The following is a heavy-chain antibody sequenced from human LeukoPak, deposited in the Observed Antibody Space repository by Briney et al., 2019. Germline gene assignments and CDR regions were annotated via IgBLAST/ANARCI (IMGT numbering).Heavy chain of an antibody. CDR2: ISGSGGST. Sequence: GGSLRLSCAASGFTFSSYAMSWVRQAPGKGLEWVSAISGSGGSTYYADSVKGRFTISRDNSKNTLYLQMNSLRAEDAAVYYCAKDRCSTSCYFDYWGQGTLVTVSS. V-gene: IGHV3-23*01. CDR1: GFTFSSYA. J-gene: IGHJ4*02. CDR3: AKDRCSTSCYFDY. D-gene: IGHD2-2*01.